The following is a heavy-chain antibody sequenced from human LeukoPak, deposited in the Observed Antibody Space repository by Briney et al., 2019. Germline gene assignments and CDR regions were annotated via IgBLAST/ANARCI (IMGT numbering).Heavy chain of an antibody. CDR1: GGSISSSSYY. V-gene: IGHV4-39*01. J-gene: IGHJ3*02. Sequence: SETLSLTCTVSGGSISSSSYYWGWIRQPPGKGLEWIGSIYYSGSTYYNPSLKSRVTTSVDTSKNQFSLKLSSVTAADTAVYYCASRLTGHDAFDIWGQGTMVTVSS. D-gene: IGHD3-9*01. CDR2: IYYSGST. CDR3: ASRLTGHDAFDI.